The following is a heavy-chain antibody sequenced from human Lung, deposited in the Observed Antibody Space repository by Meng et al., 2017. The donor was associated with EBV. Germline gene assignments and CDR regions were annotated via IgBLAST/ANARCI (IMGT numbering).Heavy chain of an antibody. CDR1: RWSFSGYF. V-gene: IGHV4-34*01. Sequence: VRLEWWGPGGWTPSGASCRACAVHRWSFSGYFWSWLRQPPGKGLEWIGEISHSGSTNYNPSLKSRDTISVDKYKNQFSLKLTYVTVEDTAVYYCARRQWLDNSWGQGTLVTVSS. CDR3: ARRQWLDNS. CDR2: ISHSGST. J-gene: IGHJ4*02. D-gene: IGHD6-19*01.